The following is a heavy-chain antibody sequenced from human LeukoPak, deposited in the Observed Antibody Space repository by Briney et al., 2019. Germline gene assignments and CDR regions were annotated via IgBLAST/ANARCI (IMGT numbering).Heavy chain of an antibody. Sequence: ASVKVSCKASGYTFTSYDINWVRQATGQGLEWMGWMNPNSGNTGYAQKFQGRVTMTRNTSISTDYMELSSLRSEDTAVYYCASGYYDSSGYCPGDYWGQGTLVTVSS. D-gene: IGHD3-22*01. CDR1: GYTFTSYD. CDR3: ASGYYDSSGYCPGDY. V-gene: IGHV1-8*01. J-gene: IGHJ4*02. CDR2: MNPNSGNT.